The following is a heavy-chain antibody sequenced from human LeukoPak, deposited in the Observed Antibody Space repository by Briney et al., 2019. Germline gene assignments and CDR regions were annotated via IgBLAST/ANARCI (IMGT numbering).Heavy chain of an antibody. Sequence: GGSLRLSCAASEFTFSSYAMSWVRQAPGKGLEWVSAISGSGGSTYYADSVKGRFTISRDNSKNTLYLQMNSLRAEDTAVYYCARDMDTMVRGIFSHWGQGTLVTVSS. D-gene: IGHD3-10*01. J-gene: IGHJ4*02. CDR3: ARDMDTMVRGIFSH. CDR2: ISGSGGST. V-gene: IGHV3-23*01. CDR1: EFTFSSYA.